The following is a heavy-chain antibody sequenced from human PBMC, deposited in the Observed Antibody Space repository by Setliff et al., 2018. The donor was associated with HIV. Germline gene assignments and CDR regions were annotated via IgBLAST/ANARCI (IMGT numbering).Heavy chain of an antibody. CDR1: GYTFTNYA. Sequence: ASVKVSCKASGYTFTNYAIHWVRQAPGQGLEWMGWINAGNGNTESSKKFQGRVTITRETSATTAYMELSSLTPEDTAIYFRARALSYGSGTYSAAGFWGQGTLVTVSS. D-gene: IGHD3-10*01. CDR2: INAGNGNT. V-gene: IGHV1-3*01. J-gene: IGHJ4*02. CDR3: ARALSYGSGTYSAAGF.